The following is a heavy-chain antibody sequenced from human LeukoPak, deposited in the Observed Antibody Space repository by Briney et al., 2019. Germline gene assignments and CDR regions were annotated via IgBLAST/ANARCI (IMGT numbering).Heavy chain of an antibody. Sequence: ASVKVSCKASGYTFTGYYMHWVRQAPGQGLEWMGWINPNSGGTNYAQKFQGWVTMTRGTSISTAYMELSRLRSDDTAVYYCARDYCSSTSCYLDYWGQGTLVTVSS. CDR3: ARDYCSSTSCYLDY. J-gene: IGHJ4*02. CDR1: GYTFTGYY. V-gene: IGHV1-2*04. CDR2: INPNSGGT. D-gene: IGHD2-2*01.